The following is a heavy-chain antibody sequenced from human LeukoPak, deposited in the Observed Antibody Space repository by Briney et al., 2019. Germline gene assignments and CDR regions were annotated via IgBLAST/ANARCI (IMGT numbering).Heavy chain of an antibody. CDR2: IYYSGST. CDR3: ARQGSSGWYEPFDY. V-gene: IGHV4-39*01. J-gene: IGHJ4*02. Sequence: SETLSLTCTVSGGSISSSSYYWGWIRQPPGKGLEWIGSIYYSGSTYYNPSLKSRVTISVDTSKNQFSLKLSSVTAADTAVYYCARQGSSGWYEPFDYWGQGTLVTVSS. D-gene: IGHD6-19*01. CDR1: GGSISSSSYY.